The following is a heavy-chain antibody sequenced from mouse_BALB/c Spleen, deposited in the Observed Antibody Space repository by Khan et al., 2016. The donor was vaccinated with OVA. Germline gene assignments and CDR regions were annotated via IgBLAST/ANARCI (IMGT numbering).Heavy chain of an antibody. CDR3: ASHLTGSFAY. J-gene: IGHJ3*01. CDR2: ISSGGDYT. Sequence: VQLKESGGDLVKPGGSLKLSCAASGFTFSSYSMSWVRQTPDKRLEWVATISSGGDYTYYPDSVKGRFTISRDTAKNTLYLQMSSLKSEDTAMYYCASHLTGSFAYWGQGTLVTVSA. CDR1: GFTFSSYS. V-gene: IGHV5-6*01. D-gene: IGHD4-1*01.